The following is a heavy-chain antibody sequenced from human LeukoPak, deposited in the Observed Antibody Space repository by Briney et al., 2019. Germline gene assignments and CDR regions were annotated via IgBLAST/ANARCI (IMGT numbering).Heavy chain of an antibody. CDR1: GGSISNYY. CDR3: ARVHSSVWYFDY. Sequence: PSETLSLTCIVSGGSISNYYWSWIRQPAGKGLEWIGRIYTSGSTNYNPSLKSRVTMSVDTSKNQFSLKLSSVTAADTAVYYCARVHSSVWYFDYWGQGTLATVSS. CDR2: IYTSGST. J-gene: IGHJ4*02. V-gene: IGHV4-4*07. D-gene: IGHD6-19*01.